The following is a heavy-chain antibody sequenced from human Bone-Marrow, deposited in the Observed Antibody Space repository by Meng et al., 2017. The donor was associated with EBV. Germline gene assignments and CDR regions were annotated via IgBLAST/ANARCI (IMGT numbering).Heavy chain of an antibody. CDR3: TTDFRWQVG. Sequence: EVRLVESXXGLVKPGESLRLSCAASGFTFTNAWMTWVRQAPGKGLEWIGRIKSNTDGGITDYAAPVKGRFTISRDDSKNTLYLQMDSLKTEDTAVYYCTTDFRWQVGWGQGPMGTVSS. CDR1: GFTFTNAW. J-gene: IGHJ4*02. CDR2: IKSNTDGGIT. V-gene: IGHV3-15*01. D-gene: IGHD1-26*01.